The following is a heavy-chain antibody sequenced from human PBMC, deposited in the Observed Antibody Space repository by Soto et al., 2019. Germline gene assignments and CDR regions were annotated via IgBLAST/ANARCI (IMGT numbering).Heavy chain of an antibody. CDR2: IYYSGST. V-gene: IGHV4-59*01. CDR3: AGSIAAAVHWFDP. Sequence: SSETLSLTCTVSGGSISSYYWSWIRQPPGKGLEWIGYIYYSGSTNYNPSLKRRVTISVDTSKNQFSLKLSSVTAADTAVYYCAGSIAAAVHWFDPWGQGTLVTVSS. CDR1: GGSISSYY. J-gene: IGHJ5*02. D-gene: IGHD6-13*01.